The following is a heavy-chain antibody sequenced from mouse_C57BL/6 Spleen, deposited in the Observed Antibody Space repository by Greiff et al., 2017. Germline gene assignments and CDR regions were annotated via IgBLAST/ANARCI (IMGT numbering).Heavy chain of an antibody. CDR3: ARDTAQATYFDY. CDR1: GFTFSSYA. Sequence: EVQGVESGGGLVKPGGSLKLSCAASGFTFSSYAMSWVRQTPEKRLEWVATISAGGSYTYYPDNVKGRFTISRDNAKNNLYLQMSHLKSEDTAMYYCARDTAQATYFDYWGQGTTLTVSS. D-gene: IGHD3-2*02. V-gene: IGHV5-4*01. J-gene: IGHJ2*01. CDR2: ISAGGSYT.